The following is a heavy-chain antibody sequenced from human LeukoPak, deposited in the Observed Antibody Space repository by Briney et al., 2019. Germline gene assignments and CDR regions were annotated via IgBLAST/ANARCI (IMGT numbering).Heavy chain of an antibody. CDR2: INPSGGST. J-gene: IGHJ4*02. CDR1: GYTFISYG. D-gene: IGHD5-18*01. V-gene: IGHV1-46*01. Sequence: ASVKVSCKASGYTFISYGISWVRQAPGQGLEWMGIINPSGGSTSYAQKFQGRVTMTRDTSTSTVYMELSSLRSEDTAVYYCARGSVDTAMVNWGQGTLVTVSS. CDR3: ARGSVDTAMVN.